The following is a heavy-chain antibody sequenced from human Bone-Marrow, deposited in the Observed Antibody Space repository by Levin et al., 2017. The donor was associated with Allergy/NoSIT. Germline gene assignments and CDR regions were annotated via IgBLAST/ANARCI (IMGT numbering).Heavy chain of an antibody. J-gene: IGHJ6*02. D-gene: IGHD2-2*02. CDR3: ARHQKYCSSSSCYSGRPEYYYGMDV. Sequence: RSQTLSLTCTVSGGSISSYYWSWIRQPPGKGLEWIGYIYSSGSTNYNPSLKSRVTISVDTSKSQFCLKLTSVTAADTAVYYCARHQKYCSSSSCYSGRPEYYYGMDVWGRGTTVTVSS. CDR1: GGSISSYY. V-gene: IGHV4-59*08. CDR2: IYSSGST.